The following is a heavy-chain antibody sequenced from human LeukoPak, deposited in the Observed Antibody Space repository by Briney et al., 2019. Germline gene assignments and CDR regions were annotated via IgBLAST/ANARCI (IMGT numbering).Heavy chain of an antibody. Sequence: SETLSLTCTVSGGSISSSSYYWGWIRQPPGKGLEWIGSIYGSGNTYYNPSLKSRVSISIDTSKNQFSLKLTSVTAADMAVYYCASLITIFGVLITYFDYWGQGTLVTVSS. CDR1: GGSISSSSYY. CDR3: ASLITIFGVLITYFDY. J-gene: IGHJ4*02. CDR2: IYGSGNT. V-gene: IGHV4-39*01. D-gene: IGHD3-3*01.